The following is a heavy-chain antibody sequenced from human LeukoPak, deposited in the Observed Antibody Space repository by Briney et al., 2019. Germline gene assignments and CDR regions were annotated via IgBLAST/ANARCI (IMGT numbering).Heavy chain of an antibody. Sequence: SETLSLTCTVSGGSISSGGYYWSWIRQPPGKGLEWIGYIYYSGSTNYNPSLKSRVTISVDTSKNQFSLKLSSVTAADTAVYYCAREIIRDGYNLGGGMDVWGQGTTVTVSS. J-gene: IGHJ6*02. CDR3: AREIIRDGYNLGGGMDV. CDR1: GGSISSGGYY. CDR2: IYYSGST. D-gene: IGHD5-24*01. V-gene: IGHV4-61*08.